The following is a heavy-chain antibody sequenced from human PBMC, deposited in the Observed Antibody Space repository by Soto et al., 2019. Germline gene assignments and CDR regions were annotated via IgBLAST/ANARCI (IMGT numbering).Heavy chain of an antibody. CDR3: VRDRDLDRDMVHADL. Sequence: PGGSLRLSCEASGFTISGCSMNWVRQAPGKGLEWLAYITIRTGNIVYADSVRGRFTISADNAENSVFLQMNSLRDEDTAVYFCVRDRDLDRDMVHADLWGQGTLVTVS. CDR2: ITIRTGNI. J-gene: IGHJ4*01. V-gene: IGHV3-48*02. CDR1: GFTISGCS. D-gene: IGHD5-18*01.